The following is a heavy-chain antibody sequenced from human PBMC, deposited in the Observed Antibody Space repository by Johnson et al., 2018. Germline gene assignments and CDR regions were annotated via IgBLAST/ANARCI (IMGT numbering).Heavy chain of an antibody. V-gene: IGHV5-51*03. Sequence: VQLVQSGAEVKKPGESLKISCKGSGYVVRDYWIGWVRQMPGKGREWMGVIYPTDSETRYSPSFQGQVNIYVDKSISTAYLKWSSLRASDTAMYFCARSLVYSTGEYGDNWGQGTLVTVSS. D-gene: IGHD6-19*01. CDR1: GYVVRDYW. CDR3: ARSLVYSTGEYGDN. J-gene: IGHJ4*02. CDR2: IYPTDSET.